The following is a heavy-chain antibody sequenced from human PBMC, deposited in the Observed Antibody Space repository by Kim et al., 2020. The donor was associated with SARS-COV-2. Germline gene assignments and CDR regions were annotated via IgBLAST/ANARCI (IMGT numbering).Heavy chain of an antibody. CDR2: ISGSGGST. CDR1: GFTFSSYA. V-gene: IGHV3-23*01. Sequence: GGSLRLSCAASGFTFSSYAMSWVRQAPGKGLEWVSAISGSGGSTYYADSVKGRFTISRDNSKNTLYLQMNSLRAEDTAVYYCANGIAVAVRAFDIWGQGTMVTVSS. J-gene: IGHJ3*02. CDR3: ANGIAVAVRAFDI. D-gene: IGHD6-19*01.